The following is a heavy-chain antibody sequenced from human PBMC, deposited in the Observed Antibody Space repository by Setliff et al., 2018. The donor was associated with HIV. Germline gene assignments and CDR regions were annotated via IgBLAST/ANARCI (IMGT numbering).Heavy chain of an antibody. J-gene: IGHJ4*02. CDR2: IIPIFGTA. CDR1: GGTFSTYA. V-gene: IGHV1-69*05. CDR3: ARGPRGYDSSYYFDY. D-gene: IGHD3-22*01. Sequence: SVKVSCKASGGTFSTYAISWVRQAPGQGLEWMGGIIPIFGTANYDQRFQGWVTMTRDTSIITAYMQLDRLGSDDTAVYYCARGPRGYDSSYYFDYWGQGTLVTVSS.